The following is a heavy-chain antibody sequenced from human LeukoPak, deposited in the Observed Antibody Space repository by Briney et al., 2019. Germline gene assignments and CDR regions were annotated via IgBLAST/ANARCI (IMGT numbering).Heavy chain of an antibody. CDR2: IWYDGSNK. Sequence: ERSLRLSCAASGFTFSSYGMHWVRQAPGKGLEWVAVIWYDGSNKYYADSVKGRFTISRDNSKNTLYLQMNSLRAEDTAVYYCARDRVRGVIRRLFDYWGQGTLVTVSS. J-gene: IGHJ4*02. V-gene: IGHV3-33*01. CDR3: ARDRVRGVIRRLFDY. D-gene: IGHD3-10*01. CDR1: GFTFSSYG.